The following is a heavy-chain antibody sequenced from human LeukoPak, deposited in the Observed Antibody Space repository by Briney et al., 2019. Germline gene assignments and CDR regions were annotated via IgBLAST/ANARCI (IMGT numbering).Heavy chain of an antibody. CDR1: GYTFTGYY. CDR2: INPNSGGT. V-gene: IGHV1-2*06. D-gene: IGHD6-13*01. J-gene: IGHJ4*02. Sequence: ASVKVSCKASGYTFTGYYTHWVRQAPGQGLEWMGRINPNSGGTNFAQNFQGRVAMTRDTSISTAYMELSRLRSDDTAVYYCAREGSSWSIDYWGQGTLVTVSS. CDR3: AREGSSWSIDY.